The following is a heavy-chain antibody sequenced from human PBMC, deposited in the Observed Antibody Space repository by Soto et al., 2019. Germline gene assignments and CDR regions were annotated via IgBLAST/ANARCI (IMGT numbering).Heavy chain of an antibody. D-gene: IGHD4-17*01. Sequence: EVQLVESGGGLVQPGGSLRLSCAASRFTVSGNYMSWVRQAPGKGLEWVSAIYSVGTTYYADSVKCRFTISRANSKNTLYLQMNSLRAEDTAVYYCERAVTHERYFDYWGQGTLVTVSS. CDR2: IYSVGTT. CDR3: ERAVTHERYFDY. J-gene: IGHJ4*02. CDR1: RFTVSGNY. V-gene: IGHV3-66*01.